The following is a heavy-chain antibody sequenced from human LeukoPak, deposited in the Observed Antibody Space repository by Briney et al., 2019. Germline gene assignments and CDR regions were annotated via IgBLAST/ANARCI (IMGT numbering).Heavy chain of an antibody. D-gene: IGHD4-23*01. V-gene: IGHV3-23*01. Sequence: GGSLRLSCAASGFTFSSYAMSWVRQAPGKGLEWVSAISGSGGSTYYADSVKGRFTISRDNSKNTLYLQMNSLRAEDTAVYYCARGFPFDYGGNGYYFDYWGQRTLVTVSS. J-gene: IGHJ4*02. CDR1: GFTFSSYA. CDR3: ARGFPFDYGGNGYYFDY. CDR2: ISGSGGST.